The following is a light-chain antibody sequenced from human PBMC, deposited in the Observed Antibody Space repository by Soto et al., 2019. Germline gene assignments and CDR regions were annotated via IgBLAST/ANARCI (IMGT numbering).Light chain of an antibody. J-gene: IGKJ5*01. CDR2: GAS. CDR3: QQNYCMPIT. CDR1: QSLSNS. V-gene: IGKV1-39*01. Sequence: DIQMTQSPSSLSASVGDRVTITCRASQSLSNSLNWYHQKPGKAPDLRIYGASSLQSGVTSSFTGSGSGTDFTLNITELHPEDVAIYYGQQNYCMPITFGQGTRLEIK.